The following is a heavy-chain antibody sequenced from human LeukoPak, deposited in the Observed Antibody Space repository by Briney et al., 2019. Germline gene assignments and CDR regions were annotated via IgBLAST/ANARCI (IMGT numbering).Heavy chain of an antibody. CDR2: IKSKTDGGTT. V-gene: IGHV3-15*01. D-gene: IGHD1-7*01. CDR1: GFTFSNAW. Sequence: GGSLRLSCAASGFTFSNAWMSWVRQAPGKGLEWVGRIKSKTDGGTTDYAAPVKGRFTISRDDSKNTPYLQMNSLKTEDTAVYYCTTDVRARGTGTTKPWGQGTLVTVSS. CDR3: TTDVRARGTGTTKP. J-gene: IGHJ5*02.